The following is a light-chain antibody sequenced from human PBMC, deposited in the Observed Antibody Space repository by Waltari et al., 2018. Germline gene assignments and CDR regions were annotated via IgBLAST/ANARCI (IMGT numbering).Light chain of an antibody. Sequence: DIQMTPSPSTLSASVGDRVTIPCRASQSVSVWLAWYQQKPGKAPKLLIYKASNLESGVPSRCSGSGSGTEFTLTISSLQPDDFATYYCQQYNSYSTFGQGTKVEIK. CDR2: KAS. J-gene: IGKJ1*01. V-gene: IGKV1-5*03. CDR1: QSVSVW. CDR3: QQYNSYST.